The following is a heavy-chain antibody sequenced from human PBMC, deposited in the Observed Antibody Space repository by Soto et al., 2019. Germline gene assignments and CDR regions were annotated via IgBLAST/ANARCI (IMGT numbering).Heavy chain of an antibody. CDR1: GGPISSTSYY. Sequence: SETLSLTCTVSGGPISSTSYYWGWIRQPPGKGLKWIGSFYYSGSTNYNPSLKSRVTISVDTSKNQFSLRLTSVTAADTAVYYCARLDGVSGGSYSYFDYWGQGTLVTVSS. CDR3: ARLDGVSGGSYSYFDY. D-gene: IGHD1-26*01. V-gene: IGHV4-39*07. J-gene: IGHJ4*02. CDR2: FYYSGST.